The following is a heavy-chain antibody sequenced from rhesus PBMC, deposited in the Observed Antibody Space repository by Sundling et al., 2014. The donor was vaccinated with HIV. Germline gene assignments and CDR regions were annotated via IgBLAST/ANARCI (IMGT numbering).Heavy chain of an antibody. Sequence: QVTLKESGPALVKPTQTLTLTCTFSGFSLSTSGMGVGWIRQSPGKTLEWLAHIFWDDDKRYTTSLRSRLTISKDTSKNQVLLTMTNMDPVDTATYYCVRRGSGWDYWGQGVLVTVSS. J-gene: IGHJ4*01. V-gene: IGHV2-174*02. D-gene: IGHD6-31*01. CDR1: GFSLSTSGMG. CDR2: IFWDDDK. CDR3: VRRGSGWDY.